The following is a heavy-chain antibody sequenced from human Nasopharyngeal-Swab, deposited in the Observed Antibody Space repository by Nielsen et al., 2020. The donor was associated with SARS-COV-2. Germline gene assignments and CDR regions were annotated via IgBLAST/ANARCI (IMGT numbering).Heavy chain of an antibody. V-gene: IGHV3-53*01. CDR1: GFTVSSNY. J-gene: IGHJ4*02. Sequence: GGSLRLSCAASGFTVSSNYMSWVRQAPGKGLEWVSVIYSGGSTYYADSVKGRFTISRDNAKNSLYLQMNNLRAEDTAVYYCGKDSGRRFDYWGQGTLVTVSS. CDR2: IYSGGST. CDR3: GKDSGRRFDY.